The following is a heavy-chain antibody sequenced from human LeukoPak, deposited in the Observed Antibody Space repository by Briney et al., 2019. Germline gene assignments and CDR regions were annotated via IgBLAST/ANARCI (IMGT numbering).Heavy chain of an antibody. Sequence: SETLSLTCTVSGGSISSGGYYWRWIRQHPGKGLEWIGYIYYSGSTYYNPSLKSRVTISVDTSKNQFSLKLSSVTAADTAVYYCARDDYGGNSGFDYWGQGTLVTVSS. CDR1: GGSISSGGYY. V-gene: IGHV4-31*03. CDR2: IYYSGST. D-gene: IGHD4-23*01. J-gene: IGHJ4*02. CDR3: ARDDYGGNSGFDY.